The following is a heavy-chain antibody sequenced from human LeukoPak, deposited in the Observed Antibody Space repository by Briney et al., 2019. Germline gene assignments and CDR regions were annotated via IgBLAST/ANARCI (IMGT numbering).Heavy chain of an antibody. CDR1: GYTFTGYY. J-gene: IGHJ5*02. V-gene: IGHV1-2*02. Sequence: ASVKVSCKASGYTFTGYYMNWVRQAPGQGLEWMGWINPNSGRTNYAQNFQGRVTMTRDPSISTAYMELSGLTSNNTAVYYCARTREYSSSWYFPPFDPWGQGTLVTVSS. CDR2: INPNSGRT. CDR3: ARTREYSSSWYFPPFDP. D-gene: IGHD6-13*01.